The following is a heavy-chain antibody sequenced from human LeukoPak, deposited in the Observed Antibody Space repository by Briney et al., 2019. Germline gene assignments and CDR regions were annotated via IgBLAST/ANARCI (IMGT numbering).Heavy chain of an antibody. Sequence: ASVKVSCKASGYTFTSNGISWVRLAPGQGLEWMGWISAYSGNTNYAQKFQGRVTMTTDTSTSTAYMELSRLRSDDTAVYYCARDLGYYYDSSGYEWGQGTLVTVSS. J-gene: IGHJ4*02. CDR1: GYTFTSNG. D-gene: IGHD3-22*01. CDR3: ARDLGYYYDSSGYE. V-gene: IGHV1-18*01. CDR2: ISAYSGNT.